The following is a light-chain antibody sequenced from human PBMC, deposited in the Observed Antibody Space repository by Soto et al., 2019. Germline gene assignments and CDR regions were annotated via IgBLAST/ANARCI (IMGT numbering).Light chain of an antibody. V-gene: IGKV3-20*01. J-gene: IGKJ2*01. Sequence: ERALTQSPGTLSLSPGETATLSCRASQSVTNRYFAWYQQRPGQALRLLIYGISNRATGIPARFSGSGSGTDFTLTISSLEPEDFVVYYCHQYSSLPHTFGQGTKLEVK. CDR2: GIS. CDR1: QSVTNRY. CDR3: HQYSSLPHT.